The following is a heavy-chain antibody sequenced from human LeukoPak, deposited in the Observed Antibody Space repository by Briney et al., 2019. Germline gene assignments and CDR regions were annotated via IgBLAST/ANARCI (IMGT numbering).Heavy chain of an antibody. V-gene: IGHV1-2*02. CDR2: INPNSGGT. Sequence: ASVRVSCKASGYTFTGYYMHWVRQAPGQGLEWMGWINPNSGGTNYAQKFQGRVTMTRDTSISTAYMELSRLRSDDTAVYYCARDRGSGDVFDYWGQGTLVTVSS. CDR3: ARDRGSGDVFDY. CDR1: GYTFTGYY. J-gene: IGHJ4*02. D-gene: IGHD3-10*01.